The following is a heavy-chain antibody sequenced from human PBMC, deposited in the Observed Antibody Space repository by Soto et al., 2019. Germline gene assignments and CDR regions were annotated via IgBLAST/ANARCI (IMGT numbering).Heavy chain of an antibody. CDR1: GYSFSNYG. D-gene: IGHD3-10*01. CDR2: INPNSGGT. Sequence: ASVKVSCKASGYSFSNYGISWVRQAPGQGLEWMGWINPNSGGTNYAQKFQGWVTMTRDTSISTAYMELSRLRSDDTAVYYCARDFSGYYGMDVWGQGTTVTVSS. J-gene: IGHJ6*02. CDR3: ARDFSGYYGMDV. V-gene: IGHV1-2*04.